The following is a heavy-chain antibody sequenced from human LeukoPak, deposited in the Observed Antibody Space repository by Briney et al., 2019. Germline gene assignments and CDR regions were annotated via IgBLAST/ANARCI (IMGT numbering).Heavy chain of an antibody. V-gene: IGHV1-18*01. CDR1: GYTFTTYG. J-gene: IGHJ4*02. D-gene: IGHD6-6*01. Sequence: ASVKVSCKASGYTFTTYGISWVRQAPGQGLEWMGWISAYNGNTNYAQKVQGRVTMTRDTSTSTAYMELRSLTSDDTAVYYCARESEYSRLVVMEYWGQGTLVTVSS. CDR3: ARESEYSRLVVMEY. CDR2: ISAYNGNT.